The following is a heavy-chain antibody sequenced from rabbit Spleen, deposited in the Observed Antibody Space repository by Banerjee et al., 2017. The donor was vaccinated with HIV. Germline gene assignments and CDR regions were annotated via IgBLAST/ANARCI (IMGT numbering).Heavy chain of an antibody. Sequence: QEQLVESGGGLVQPEGSLTLTCTASGFSFSSNYYMCWVRQAPGKGLEWIGCIHAGGNGNTYYASWAKGRFTISRTSSTTVTLQMTSLTAADTATYFCERGEYFTVGFSAYSIYLDLWGPGTLVTVS. D-gene: IGHD1-1*01. CDR2: IHAGGNGNT. V-gene: IGHV1S45*01. J-gene: IGHJ6*01. CDR3: ERGEYFTVGFSAYSIYLDL. CDR1: GFSFSSNYY.